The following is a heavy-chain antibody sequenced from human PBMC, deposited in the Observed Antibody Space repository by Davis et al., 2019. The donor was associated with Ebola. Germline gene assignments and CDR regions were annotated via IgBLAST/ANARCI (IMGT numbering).Heavy chain of an antibody. Sequence: GGSLRLSCAASGFPFSSYSVHWVRQAPGKGLEWVSYICGRGSYIYYADPVKGRFTISRDKAMNSLYLHMNSLRAEDTAVYYCAKDVALAGWLWSGGSGYSDDYWGPGTLVTVAS. V-gene: IGHV3-21*01. CDR3: AKDVALAGWLWSGGSGYSDDY. CDR2: ICGRGSYI. CDR1: GFPFSSYS. J-gene: IGHJ4*02. D-gene: IGHD2-15*01.